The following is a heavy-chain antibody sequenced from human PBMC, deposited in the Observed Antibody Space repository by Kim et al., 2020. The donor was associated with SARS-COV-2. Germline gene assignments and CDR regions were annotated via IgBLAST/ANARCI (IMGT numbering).Heavy chain of an antibody. CDR1: GGSISSGSYY. V-gene: IGHV4-61*02. CDR3: PRDGYYDILTGFIGMDV. CDR2: IYTSGST. D-gene: IGHD3-9*01. Sequence: SETLSLTCTVSGGSISSGSYYWSWIRQPAGKGLEWIGRIYTSGSTNYNPSLKSRVTISVDTSKNQFSLKLSSVTAADTAVYYCPRDGYYDILTGFIGMDVWGPGTTVTVSS. J-gene: IGHJ6*02.